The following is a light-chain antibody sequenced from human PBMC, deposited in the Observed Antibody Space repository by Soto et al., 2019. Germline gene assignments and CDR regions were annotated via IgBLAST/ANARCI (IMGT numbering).Light chain of an antibody. CDR1: RSNIGSNT. V-gene: IGLV1-44*01. CDR2: SNN. CDR3: AAWDDSLNGYYV. Sequence: QSVLTQPPSASGTPGQRVTISCSGSRSNIGSNTVNWYQQLPGTAPKLLIYSNNQRPSGAPDRFSGSKSGTSPSLAISGLQSEDEADYYCAAWDDSLNGYYVFGTGTKVTVL. J-gene: IGLJ1*01.